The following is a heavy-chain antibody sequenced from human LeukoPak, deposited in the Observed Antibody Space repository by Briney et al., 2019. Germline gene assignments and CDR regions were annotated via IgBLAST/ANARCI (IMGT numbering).Heavy chain of an antibody. J-gene: IGHJ4*02. D-gene: IGHD3-9*01. CDR3: ARDHEIDYDILTGYSLDY. V-gene: IGHV3-7*01. CDR2: KEDGSAK. Sequence: KEDGSAKYYLDSVKGRFSISRDNAKNSLYLQMNSLRAEDTAVYYCARDHEIDYDILTGYSLDYWGQGTLVTVSS.